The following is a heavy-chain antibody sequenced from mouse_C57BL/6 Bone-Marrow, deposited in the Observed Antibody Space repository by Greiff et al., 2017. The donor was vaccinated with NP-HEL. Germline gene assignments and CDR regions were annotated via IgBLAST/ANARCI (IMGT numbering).Heavy chain of an antibody. CDR1: GYTFTSYG. CDR2: IYPRSGNT. V-gene: IGHV1-81*01. Sequence: QVQLQQSGAELARPGASVKLSCKASGYTFTSYGISWVKQRTGQGLEWIGEIYPRSGNTYYNEKFKGKATLTADKSSSTAYMELRSLTSEDSAVYFCARKADYYGSPYYFDYWGQGTTLTVSS. CDR3: ARKADYYGSPYYFDY. D-gene: IGHD1-1*01. J-gene: IGHJ2*01.